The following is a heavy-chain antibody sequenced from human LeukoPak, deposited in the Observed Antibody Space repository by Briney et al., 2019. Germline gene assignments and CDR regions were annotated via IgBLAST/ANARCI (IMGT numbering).Heavy chain of an antibody. CDR2: TSASSTYI. CDR1: GVTFSNDG. Sequence: GGSLRLSCAASGVTFSNDGMDWVRQAPGQGLEWVSSTSASSTYIWYADSVKGRFTISRDNAKSSLYLQMNSLRAEDTAVYYCARDYDILTGYYRVTNWFDPWGQGTLVTVSS. J-gene: IGHJ5*02. V-gene: IGHV3-21*01. CDR3: ARDYDILTGYYRVTNWFDP. D-gene: IGHD3-9*01.